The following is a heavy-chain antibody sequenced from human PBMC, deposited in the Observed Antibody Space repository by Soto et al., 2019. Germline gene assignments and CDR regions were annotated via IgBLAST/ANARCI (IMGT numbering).Heavy chain of an antibody. Sequence: PSETLSLTCAVYGGSFSGYYWSWIRQPPGKGLEWIGYIYYSGSTNYNPSLKSRVTISVDTSKNQFSLKLSSVTAADTAVYYCARGGMQLWLPQDSSYYYFSGMEVGCPGASVAVSS. CDR1: GGSFSGYY. CDR3: ARGGMQLWLPQDSSYYYFSGMEV. CDR2: IYYSGST. V-gene: IGHV4-59*01. J-gene: IGHJ6*02. D-gene: IGHD5-18*01.